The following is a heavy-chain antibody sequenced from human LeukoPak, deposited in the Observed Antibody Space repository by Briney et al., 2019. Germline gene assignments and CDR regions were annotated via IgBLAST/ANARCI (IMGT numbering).Heavy chain of an antibody. CDR1: GYTFTGHF. D-gene: IGHD2-21*02. V-gene: IGHV1-2*02. J-gene: IGHJ5*02. CDR3: ARGPGVARTASTP. Sequence: ASVKVSCKASGYTFTGHFIHWVRQAPGQGLEWMGWINTYSGATNYAQSFQGRVTMTRDTSINTAYMEVSRLRSDDTGVYYCARGPGVARTASTPWGQGTLVTVSS. CDR2: INTYSGAT.